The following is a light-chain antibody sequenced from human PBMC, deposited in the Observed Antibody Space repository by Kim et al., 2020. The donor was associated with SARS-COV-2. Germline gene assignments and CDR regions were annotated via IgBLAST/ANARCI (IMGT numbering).Light chain of an antibody. CDR3: SAYAGSNNLI. CDR1: SSDIGEYNY. Sequence: GQSVSISCTGTSSDIGEYNYVSWYQQSPGKAPKLMIYEVNKRPSGVPDRFSGSKSGNTASLTVSGLQAEDEGDYFCSAYAGSNNLIFGGGTQLTVL. V-gene: IGLV2-8*01. J-gene: IGLJ2*01. CDR2: EVN.